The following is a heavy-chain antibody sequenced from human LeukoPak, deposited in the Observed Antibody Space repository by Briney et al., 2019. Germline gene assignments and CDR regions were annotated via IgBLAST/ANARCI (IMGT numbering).Heavy chain of an antibody. CDR3: AREGLDA. J-gene: IGHJ5*02. V-gene: IGHV1-8*03. Sequence: ASVKVSCKASGYTFTSYGISWVRQAPGQGLEWMGYMNPNSGNTGYAQKFQGRVTITINTSISTAYMELSSLRSEDTAVYYCAREGLDAWGQGTLVTVSS. CDR1: GYTFTSYG. CDR2: MNPNSGNT. D-gene: IGHD2-15*01.